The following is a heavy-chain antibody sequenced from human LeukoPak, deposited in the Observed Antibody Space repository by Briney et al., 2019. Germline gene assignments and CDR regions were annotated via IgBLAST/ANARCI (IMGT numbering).Heavy chain of an antibody. V-gene: IGHV1-69*13. CDR1: GYTFTSYG. CDR2: IIPIFGTA. D-gene: IGHD1-26*01. J-gene: IGHJ4*02. CDR3: ARDGGWYSGSYCDY. Sequence: SVKVSCKASGYTFTSYGISWVRQAPGQGLEWMGGIIPIFGTANYAQKFQGRVTITADESTSTAYMELSSLRSEDTAVYYCARDGGWYSGSYCDYWGQGTLVTVSS.